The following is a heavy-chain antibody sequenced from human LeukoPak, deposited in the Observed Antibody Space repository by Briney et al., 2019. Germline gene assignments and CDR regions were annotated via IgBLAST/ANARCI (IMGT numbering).Heavy chain of an antibody. CDR2: IYYSGAS. D-gene: IGHD3-22*01. Sequence: SETLSLTCTVSGDSISSNSYYWGWIRQPPGGGLGWIGRIYYSGASYYNPSLKSRVIISVDTSKNQFSLKLSSVTAADTAVFYCARHYYDSSGYYLEGFDIWGQGTMVTVSS. CDR1: GDSISSNSYY. J-gene: IGHJ3*02. V-gene: IGHV4-39*01. CDR3: ARHYYDSSGYYLEGFDI.